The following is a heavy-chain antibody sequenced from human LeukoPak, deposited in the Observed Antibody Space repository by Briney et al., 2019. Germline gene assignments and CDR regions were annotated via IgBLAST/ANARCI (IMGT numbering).Heavy chain of an antibody. V-gene: IGHV3-23*01. J-gene: IGHJ4*02. Sequence: GGSLRLSCAASGFTFSSYTMSWVRQAPGEGLEWVSAISGSGGSTYYADSVKGRFTISRDNSKNTLYLQMNSLRAEDTAVYYCAKRTYYYDGSGYYLDYWGQGTLVTVSS. D-gene: IGHD3-22*01. CDR3: AKRTYYYDGSGYYLDY. CDR1: GFTFSSYT. CDR2: ISGSGGST.